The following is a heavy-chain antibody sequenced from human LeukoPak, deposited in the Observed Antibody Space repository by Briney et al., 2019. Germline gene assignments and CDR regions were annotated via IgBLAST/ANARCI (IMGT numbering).Heavy chain of an antibody. CDR2: ISPSVGST. Sequence: GGSLRLSCATSGFTFSTYAMTWVRQAPGKGLDWVSSISPSVGSTYYADSVKGRFTISRDNSKSTLYLQMNSLRAEDTAVYYCARGRIVGTFDYWGQGTLVTVSS. CDR1: GFTFSTYA. D-gene: IGHD1-26*01. V-gene: IGHV3-23*01. CDR3: ARGRIVGTFDY. J-gene: IGHJ4*02.